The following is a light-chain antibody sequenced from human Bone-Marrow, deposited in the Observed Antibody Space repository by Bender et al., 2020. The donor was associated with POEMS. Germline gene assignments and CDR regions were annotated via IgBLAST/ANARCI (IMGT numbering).Light chain of an antibody. CDR3: AAWEDSLNGWV. V-gene: IGLV2-14*02. CDR1: SSDVGNDDL. Sequence: QSALTQPASVSGSPGQSITISCTGTSSDVGNDDLVSWYQQHPGKAPKLMIFESTKRPSGVPDRFSGSKSGTSASLAISGLQSGDEADYYCAAWEDSLNGWVFGGGTKLTVL. CDR2: EST. J-gene: IGLJ3*02.